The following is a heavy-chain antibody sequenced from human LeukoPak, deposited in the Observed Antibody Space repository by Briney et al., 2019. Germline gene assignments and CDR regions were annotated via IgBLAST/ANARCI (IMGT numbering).Heavy chain of an antibody. J-gene: IGHJ5*02. CDR3: AGLIRPGWFDP. CDR1: GGFVSSHF. CDR2: IYYSGST. V-gene: IGHV4-59*04. Sequence: PSETLSLTCNVSGGFVSSHFWTWIRQPPGKGLEWIGYIYYSGSTYYNPSLKSRVTISVDTSKNQFSLKLSSVTAADTAVYYCAGLIRPGWFDPWGQGTLVTVSS. D-gene: IGHD2-8*01.